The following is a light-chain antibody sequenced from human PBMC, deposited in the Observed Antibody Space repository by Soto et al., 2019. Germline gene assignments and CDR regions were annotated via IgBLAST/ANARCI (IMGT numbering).Light chain of an antibody. CDR2: GAS. CDR1: QSVSNK. Sequence: EIVMTQSPATLSVSPGERATLSCRASQSVSNKLAWYQQKPGQAPRVLIYGASTRATGIPARFSGSGSGTEFTLTISSLQSEDFAVYYCQHYNDWPPTWTVGQGTRVEIK. CDR3: QHYNDWPPTWT. V-gene: IGKV3-15*01. J-gene: IGKJ1*01.